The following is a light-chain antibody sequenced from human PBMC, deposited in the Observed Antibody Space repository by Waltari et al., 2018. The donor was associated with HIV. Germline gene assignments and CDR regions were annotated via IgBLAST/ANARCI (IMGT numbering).Light chain of an antibody. CDR3: CSYAGSSTLV. CDR1: SSNIGTYNL. Sequence: GQSITISCTGTSSNIGTYNLVSWHQQHPGKAPKTLIYEVSQRPSGVSKRFSGSKSGNTASLTISGLQAEDEADYYCCSYAGSSTLVFGGGTKVTVL. V-gene: IGLV2-23*02. J-gene: IGLJ3*02. CDR2: EVS.